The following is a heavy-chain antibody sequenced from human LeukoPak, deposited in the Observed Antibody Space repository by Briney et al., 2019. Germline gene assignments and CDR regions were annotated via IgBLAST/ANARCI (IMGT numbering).Heavy chain of an antibody. CDR3: ARPYYYDSRIDP. Sequence: KTSETLSLTCTVSGVSISSGDYYWSWIRQPPGKGLEWIGYMYSSGSTYYNPSLKSRATISVDTSKNQFSLKLSSVTAVDTAVYYCARPYYYDSRIDPWGQGTLVTVSS. V-gene: IGHV4-30-4*01. CDR2: MYSSGST. D-gene: IGHD3-22*01. J-gene: IGHJ5*02. CDR1: GVSISSGDYY.